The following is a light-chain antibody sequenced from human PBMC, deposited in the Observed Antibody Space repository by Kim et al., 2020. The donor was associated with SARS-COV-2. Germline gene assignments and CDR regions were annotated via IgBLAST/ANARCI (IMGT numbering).Light chain of an antibody. J-gene: IGLJ2*01. V-gene: IGLV3-21*04. CDR1: SIGSKS. CDR3: QVWDSSSDHRVV. Sequence: PGKTGRFTSGGNSIGSKSGRWYQQKPGQAPVLVINYDSDRPSGIPGRFSGSNSGNTATLTISRVEAGDEADYYCQVWDSSSDHRVVFGGGTQLTVL. CDR2: YDS.